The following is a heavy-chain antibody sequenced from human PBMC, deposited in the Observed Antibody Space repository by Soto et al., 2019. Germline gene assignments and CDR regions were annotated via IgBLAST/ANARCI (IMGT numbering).Heavy chain of an antibody. D-gene: IGHD1-26*01. CDR3: ARNPDMEGATE. Sequence: PGGSLRLSCAASGFTFSDYYMSWIRQAPGKGLEWVSYISSSGSTIYYADSVKGRFTISRDNAKNSLYLQMSTLGAEDTAVYYCARNPDMEGATEWGPGTLVTVSS. CDR2: ISSSGSTI. CDR1: GFTFSDYY. J-gene: IGHJ4*02. V-gene: IGHV3-11*01.